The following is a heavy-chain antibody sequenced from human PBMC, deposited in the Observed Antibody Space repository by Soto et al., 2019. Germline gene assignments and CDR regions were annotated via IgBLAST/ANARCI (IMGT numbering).Heavy chain of an antibody. V-gene: IGHV1-46*01. CDR1: GYTFTSYY. D-gene: IGHD2-15*01. CDR2: INPSGGST. CDR3: ARDPVVVVVAATEDYYYCMDV. J-gene: IGHJ6*02. Sequence: QVQLVQSGAEVKKPGASVKVSCKASGYTFTSYYMYWVRQAPAQGLEWMGIINPSGGSTSYAQKFQGRVTMTRDTSTSTVYMELRSLRSEDTAVYYCARDPVVVVVAATEDYYYCMDVWGQGTTVTVSS.